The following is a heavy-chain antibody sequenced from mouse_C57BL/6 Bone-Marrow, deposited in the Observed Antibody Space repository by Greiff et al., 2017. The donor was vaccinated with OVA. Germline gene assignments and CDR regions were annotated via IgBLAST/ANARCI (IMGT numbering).Heavy chain of an antibody. V-gene: IGHV5-15*01. CDR1: GFTFSDYG. J-gene: IGHJ3*01. CDR3: ARLIYYDYDWFAY. D-gene: IGHD2-4*01. Sequence: EVKLLESGGGLVQPGGSLKLSCAASGFTFSDYGMAWVRQAPRKGPEWVAFISNLAYSIYYADTVTGRFTISRENAKNTLYLEMRSLRSEDTAMYYCARLIYYDYDWFAYWGQGTLVTVSA. CDR2: ISNLAYSI.